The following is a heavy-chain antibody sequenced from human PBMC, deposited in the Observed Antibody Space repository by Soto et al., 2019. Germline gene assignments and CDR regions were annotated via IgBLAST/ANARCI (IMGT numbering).Heavy chain of an antibody. CDR1: GASVSSASYY. CDR2: VYFSGST. J-gene: IGHJ5*02. CDR3: ARIYGDYGHNWFDP. D-gene: IGHD4-17*01. Sequence: QVQLKESGPGLLKPSETLSLTCTVSGASVSSASYYWAWLRQPPGRGLEWIGSVYFSGSTSYIPSLKSRLTISADTSKNQCSLNLGSLTASDSAVYYCARIYGDYGHNWFDPWGQGTLVIFSP. V-gene: IGHV4-61*01.